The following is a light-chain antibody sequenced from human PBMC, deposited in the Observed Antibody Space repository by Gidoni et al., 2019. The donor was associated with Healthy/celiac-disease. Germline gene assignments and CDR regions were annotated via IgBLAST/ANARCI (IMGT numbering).Light chain of an antibody. Sequence: QSALPQPASVSGSPGQSITISCTGTSSDVGSYNLLSWYQQHPGKAPKLMIYEGSKRPSGVSNRFSGSKSGNTASLTISGLQAEDEADYYCCSYAGSSTPYVFGTGTKVTVL. CDR2: EGS. V-gene: IGLV2-23*01. J-gene: IGLJ1*01. CDR1: SSDVGSYNL. CDR3: CSYAGSSTPYV.